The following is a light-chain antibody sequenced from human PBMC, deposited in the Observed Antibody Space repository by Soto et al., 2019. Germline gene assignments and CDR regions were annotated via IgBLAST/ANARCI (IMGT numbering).Light chain of an antibody. CDR2: DAS. Sequence: EIVLTQSPATLSLSPGERATLSCRASQSVSRYLAWYQQKPGQAPRLLIYDASNRATGIPARFSGSGSGTDFTLTIRSLEPEDFAVYFCQQRSNWPFTFGQGTKLXXK. CDR1: QSVSRY. CDR3: QQRSNWPFT. J-gene: IGKJ2*01. V-gene: IGKV3-11*01.